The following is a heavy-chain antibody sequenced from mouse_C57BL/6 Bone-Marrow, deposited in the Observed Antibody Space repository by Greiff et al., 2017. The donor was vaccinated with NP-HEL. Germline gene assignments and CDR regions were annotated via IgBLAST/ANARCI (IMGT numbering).Heavy chain of an antibody. CDR3: ARDVTTVVGGYYAMDY. J-gene: IGHJ4*01. CDR1: GFTFSDFY. CDR2: SRNKANDYTT. Sequence: EVMLVESGGGLVQSGRSLRLSCATSGFTFSDFYMEWVRQAPGKGLEWIAASRNKANDYTTEYSASVKGRFIVSRDTSQSILYPQMNALRAEDTAIYYCARDVTTVVGGYYAMDYWGQGTSVTVSS. V-gene: IGHV7-1*01. D-gene: IGHD1-1*01.